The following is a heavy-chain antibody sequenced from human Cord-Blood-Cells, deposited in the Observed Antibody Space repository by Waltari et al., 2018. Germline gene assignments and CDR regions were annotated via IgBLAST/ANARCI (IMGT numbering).Heavy chain of an antibody. CDR2: INHRGST. V-gene: IGHV4-34*01. CDR3: ARRTPGIAAAGYFDY. CDR1: GGSFSGYY. D-gene: IGHD6-13*01. J-gene: IGHJ4*02. Sequence: QVQLQQWGAGLLKPSETLSLTCAVYGGSFSGYYWSWIRQPPGKGLEWIGEINHRGSTNHNPSLKGRVTTSVDTSKNQFSLKRGSVTAADTAVYYCARRTPGIAAAGYFDYWGQGTLVTVSS.